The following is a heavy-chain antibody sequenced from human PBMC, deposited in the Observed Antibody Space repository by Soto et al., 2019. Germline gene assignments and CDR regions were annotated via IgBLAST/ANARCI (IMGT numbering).Heavy chain of an antibody. CDR2: FDPEDGET. Sequence: ASVKVSCKVSGYTLTELSMHWVRQAPGKGLEWMGGFDPEDGETIYAQKFQGRVTMTEDTSTDTAYMELSGLRSEDTAVYYCATDSGRRAGGDAFDIWGQGTMVTVSS. CDR3: ATDSGRRAGGDAFDI. J-gene: IGHJ3*02. CDR1: GYTLTELS. D-gene: IGHD1-26*01. V-gene: IGHV1-24*01.